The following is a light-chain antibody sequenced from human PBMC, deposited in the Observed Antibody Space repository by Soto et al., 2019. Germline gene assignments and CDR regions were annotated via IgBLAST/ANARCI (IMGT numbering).Light chain of an antibody. J-gene: IGKJ4*01. CDR1: QGIGSY. Sequence: DIQLTQSPSFLSASVGDRVSITCRASQGIGSYLAWYQQKPGKAPNLLIYAASTLQSGVPSRFSGSGSGTDFTLTISSLQPEDFATYYCHQLNNYPLTFGGGTKV. V-gene: IGKV1-9*01. CDR2: AAS. CDR3: HQLNNYPLT.